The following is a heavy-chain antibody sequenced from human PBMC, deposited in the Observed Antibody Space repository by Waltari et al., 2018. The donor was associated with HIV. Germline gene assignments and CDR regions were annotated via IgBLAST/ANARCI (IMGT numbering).Heavy chain of an antibody. D-gene: IGHD3-16*01. Sequence: EVQLVESGGGLMQPGGSLSISCAASGFTVSSNYMSWVRQAPGKGLGWVSVIYGGGSTYYADSVKGRFTISRDNSKNTLYLQMNSLTAEDTAVYYCARLRGYWYFDFWGRGTLVTVSS. CDR3: ARLRGYWYFDF. J-gene: IGHJ2*01. CDR1: GFTVSSNY. CDR2: IYGGGST. V-gene: IGHV3-53*01.